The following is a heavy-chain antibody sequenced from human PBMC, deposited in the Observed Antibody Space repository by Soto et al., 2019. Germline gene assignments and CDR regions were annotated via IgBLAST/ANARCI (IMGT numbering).Heavy chain of an antibody. D-gene: IGHD6-13*01. Sequence: EVQLVESGGDLVQPGGSLRLSCAASGFIFSDYTMTWVRQAPGRGLEFVSHISSSGDAIFYAESVKGRFTVSRDNAKNSRYLQMNSLRDDETAVYFCARDHGGSTWFVGVYYFFGMDVWGQGTAVTVSS. J-gene: IGHJ6*02. CDR3: ARDHGGSTWFVGVYYFFGMDV. CDR2: ISSSGDAI. CDR1: GFIFSDYT. V-gene: IGHV3-48*02.